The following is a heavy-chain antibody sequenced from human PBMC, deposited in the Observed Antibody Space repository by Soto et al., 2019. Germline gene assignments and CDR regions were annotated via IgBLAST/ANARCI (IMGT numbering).Heavy chain of an antibody. D-gene: IGHD3-22*01. CDR3: AKAPYYYDSSGYSRPRYYFDY. CDR2: ISSSGTTI. V-gene: IGHV3-11*01. J-gene: IGHJ4*02. Sequence: PGGSLRLSCAASGFTFSDYFMTWIRQAPGKGLEWVSYISSSGTTIFYADSVQGRFTISRDNSKNTLYLQMNSLRAEDTAVYYCAKAPYYYDSSGYSRPRYYFDYWGQGTLVTVSS. CDR1: GFTFSDYF.